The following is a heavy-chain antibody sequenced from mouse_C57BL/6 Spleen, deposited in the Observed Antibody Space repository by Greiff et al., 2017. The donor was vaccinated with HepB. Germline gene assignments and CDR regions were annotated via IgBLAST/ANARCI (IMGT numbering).Heavy chain of an antibody. CDR2: IDPETGGT. CDR1: GYTFTDYE. Sequence: SGAELVRPGASVTLSCKASGYTFTDYEMHWVKQTPVHGLEWIGAIDPETGGTAYNQKFKGKAILTADKSSSTAYMELRSLTSEDSAVYYCTTQGGTGPFDYWGQGTTLTVSS. V-gene: IGHV1-15*01. J-gene: IGHJ2*01. D-gene: IGHD4-1*01. CDR3: TTQGGTGPFDY.